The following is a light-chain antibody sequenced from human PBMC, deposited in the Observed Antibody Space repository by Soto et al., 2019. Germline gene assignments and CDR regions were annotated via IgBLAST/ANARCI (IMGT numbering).Light chain of an antibody. CDR3: QQCSHWPVT. CDR1: QSVSNY. CDR2: DAT. J-gene: IGKJ2*01. Sequence: EIVLTQSPATLSLSPGERATLSCRASQSVSNYLAWYQQKPGQAPRLLIHDATNRATGIPVRFSGSGSGTDFTLTISSLEPEDFAIYYCQQCSHWPVTFGQGTKLEIK. V-gene: IGKV3-11*01.